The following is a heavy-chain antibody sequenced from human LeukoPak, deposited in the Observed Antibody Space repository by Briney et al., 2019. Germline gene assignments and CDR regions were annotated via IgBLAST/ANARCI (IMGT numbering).Heavy chain of an antibody. Sequence: SETLSLTCTVSGGSISSYYWSWIRQPPGKGLEWIGYIYYSGSTNYNPSLKSRVTISVDTSKNQLSLKLSSVTAADTAVYYCARLELLDQRFDYWGQGTLVTVSS. J-gene: IGHJ4*02. V-gene: IGHV4-59*08. CDR2: IYYSGST. CDR3: ARLELLDQRFDY. D-gene: IGHD1-26*01. CDR1: GGSISSYY.